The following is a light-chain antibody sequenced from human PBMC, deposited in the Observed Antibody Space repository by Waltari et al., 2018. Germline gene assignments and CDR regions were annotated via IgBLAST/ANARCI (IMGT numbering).Light chain of an antibody. CDR2: LGA. CDR3: MQALQTPLT. J-gene: IGKJ4*01. CDR1: QSLLHSNGYNY. Sequence: DIVMTQSPLSLPVTPGEPASISCRSSQSLLHSNGYNYLDWYLQKPGQSPQRLFYLGANRASGVPDRFSGSGSGTDFTLKSSRVEAEDVGVYYCMQALQTPLTFGGGTKVEIK. V-gene: IGKV2-28*01.